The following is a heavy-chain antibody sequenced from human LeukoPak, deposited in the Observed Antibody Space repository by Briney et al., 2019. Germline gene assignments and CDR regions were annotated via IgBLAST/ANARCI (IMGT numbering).Heavy chain of an antibody. CDR2: ISGGSTYT. J-gene: IGHJ4*02. CDR1: GFTFSDYY. V-gene: IGHV3-11*06. D-gene: IGHD5-18*01. CDR3: ARGGYRHYFDS. Sequence: GGSLRLSCAASGFTFSDYYLSWIRQAPGKGPEWVSYISGGSTYTNYADSVKGRFTVSRDNAKNSLYLQLDSLRAEDTAVYYCARGGYRHYFDSWGQGTLVTVSS.